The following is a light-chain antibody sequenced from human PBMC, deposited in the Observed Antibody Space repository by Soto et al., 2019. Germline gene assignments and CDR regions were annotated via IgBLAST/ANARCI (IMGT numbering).Light chain of an antibody. Sequence: QSVLTQPASVSGSPGQSITISCTGTSSDVGGYNYVSWYQQHPGKAPKLMIYDVSNRPSGVSNRFSGSKSGNTASLTISGLQAEDEADYYCSSYTSSSTRVFGTGTKVHRP. J-gene: IGLJ1*01. CDR1: SSDVGGYNY. CDR3: SSYTSSSTRV. CDR2: DVS. V-gene: IGLV2-14*01.